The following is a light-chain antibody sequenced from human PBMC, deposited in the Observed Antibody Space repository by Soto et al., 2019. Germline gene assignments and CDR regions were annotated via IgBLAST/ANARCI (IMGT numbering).Light chain of an antibody. V-gene: IGKV3-11*01. CDR3: QHRSNWPLT. J-gene: IGKJ4*01. CDR2: DAF. CDR1: QSVSSSY. Sequence: EIVLTQSPGTLSWSAGERATLSCGASQSVSSSYLAWYQQKTGQAPRLVIYDAFNRATGIPARFSGSGYGTDFNLTISSLETEDFAVYYCQHRSNWPLTFGGGTKVDIK.